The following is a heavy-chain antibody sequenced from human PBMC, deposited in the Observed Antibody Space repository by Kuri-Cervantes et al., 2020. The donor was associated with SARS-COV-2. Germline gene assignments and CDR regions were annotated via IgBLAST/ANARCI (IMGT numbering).Heavy chain of an antibody. V-gene: IGHV4-38-2*01. CDR1: GYSISSGYY. J-gene: IGHJ1*01. CDR3: ARTRFLEWSYIQH. Sequence: ESLKISCAVSGYSISSGYYWGWIRQPPGKGLEWIGSIYHSGSTYYNPSLKSRVTISVDTSKNQFSLKLSSVTAADTAVYYCARTRFLEWSYIQHWGQGTLVTVSS. CDR2: IYHSGST. D-gene: IGHD3-3*01.